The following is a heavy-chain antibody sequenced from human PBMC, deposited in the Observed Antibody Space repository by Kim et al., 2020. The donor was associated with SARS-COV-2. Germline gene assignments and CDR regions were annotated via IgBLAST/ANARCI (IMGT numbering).Heavy chain of an antibody. CDR1: GFTFSSYA. D-gene: IGHD6-13*01. Sequence: GGSLRLSCAASGFTFSSYAMHWVRQAPGKGLEWVAVISYDGSNKYYADSVKGRFTISRDNSKNTLYLQMNSLRAEDTAVYYCARNHIAAASGPVDYWGQGTLVTVSS. V-gene: IGHV3-30*04. J-gene: IGHJ4*02. CDR2: ISYDGSNK. CDR3: ARNHIAAASGPVDY.